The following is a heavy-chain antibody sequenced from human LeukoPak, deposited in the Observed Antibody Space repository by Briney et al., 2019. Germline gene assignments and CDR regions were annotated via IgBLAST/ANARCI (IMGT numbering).Heavy chain of an antibody. CDR1: GGTFSSYA. V-gene: IGHV1-69*04. CDR2: IIPILGIA. D-gene: IGHD1-26*01. J-gene: IGHJ4*02. Sequence: SVKVSCKASGGTFSSYAISWVRQAPGQGLEWMGRIIPILGIANYAQKFQGRVTIAADKSTSTAYMELSSLRSEDTAVYYCAREVGATHFDYWGQGTLVTVSS. CDR3: AREVGATHFDY.